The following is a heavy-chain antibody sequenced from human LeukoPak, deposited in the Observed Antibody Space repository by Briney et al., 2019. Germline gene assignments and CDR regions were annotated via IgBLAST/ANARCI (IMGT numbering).Heavy chain of an antibody. CDR1: GYSFTSSW. CDR2: IYPGDSDT. Sequence: GESLKISCKGSGYSFTSSWIGWVRQMPGKGLECMGIIYPGDSDTRYSPSFQGQVTISADKSISTAYLQWSSLKASDTAMYYCARRYCSGGSCFDYWGQGTLVTVSS. V-gene: IGHV5-51*01. J-gene: IGHJ4*02. CDR3: ARRYCSGGSCFDY. D-gene: IGHD2-15*01.